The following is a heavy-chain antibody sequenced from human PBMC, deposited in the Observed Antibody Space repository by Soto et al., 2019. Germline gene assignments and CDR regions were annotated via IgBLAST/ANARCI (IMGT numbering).Heavy chain of an antibody. V-gene: IGHV6-1*01. CDR1: GDSVSSNSAA. Sequence: SQTLSLTCAISGDSVSSNSAAWNWIRQSPSRGLEWLGRTYYRSKWYNDYAVSVKSRITINPDTSKNQYSLQLNSVTPEDTAVHYCASSPYSSSSPNSSYYSYMDVWGKGTTVTVSS. CDR2: TYYRSKWYN. J-gene: IGHJ6*03. CDR3: ASSPYSSSSPNSSYYSYMDV. D-gene: IGHD6-6*01.